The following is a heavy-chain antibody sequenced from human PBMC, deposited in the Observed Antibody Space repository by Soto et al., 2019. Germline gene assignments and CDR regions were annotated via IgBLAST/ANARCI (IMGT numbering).Heavy chain of an antibody. CDR1: GFTFSSYG. CDR3: AGSSGYYFFDY. V-gene: IGHV3-33*01. D-gene: IGHD3-22*01. CDR2: IWYDGSNK. J-gene: IGHJ4*02. Sequence: QVQLVESGGGVVQPGRSLRLSCAASGFTFSSYGIHWVRQAPGKGLEWVAVIWYDGSNKYYADSVKGRFTISRDNSKNTLYLQVNRLRAEDTAVYYCAGSSGYYFFDYWGQGTLVTVSS.